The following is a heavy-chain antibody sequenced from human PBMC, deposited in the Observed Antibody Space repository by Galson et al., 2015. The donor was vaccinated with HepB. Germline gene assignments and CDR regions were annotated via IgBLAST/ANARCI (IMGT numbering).Heavy chain of an antibody. Sequence: SLRLSCAASGFTFSSFGMHWVRQAPGKGLECVAVISFDRSNTYYADSVKGRFTISRDNYKNALFLQMNSLRPEDTAVYYCAKGRTLPYNDFWSAYDAFDIWGQGTTVIVSS. V-gene: IGHV3-30*18. J-gene: IGHJ3*02. D-gene: IGHD3-3*01. CDR1: GFTFSSFG. CDR2: ISFDRSNT. CDR3: AKGRTLPYNDFWSAYDAFDI.